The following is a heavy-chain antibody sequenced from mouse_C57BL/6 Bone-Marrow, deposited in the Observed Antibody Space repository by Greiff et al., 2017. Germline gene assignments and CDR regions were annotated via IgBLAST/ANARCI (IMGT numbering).Heavy chain of an antibody. D-gene: IGHD1-1*01. CDR3: ARVTTVSSGGYYFDY. V-gene: IGHV1-82*01. CDR1: GYAFSSSW. J-gene: IGHJ2*01. CDR2: IYPGDGDT. Sequence: VQLQQSGPELVKPGASVKISCKASGYAFSSSWMNWVKQRPGKGLEWIGRIYPGDGDTNYNGKFKGKATLTADKSSSTAYMQLSSLTSEDSAVYFCARVTTVSSGGYYFDYWGQGTTLTVSS.